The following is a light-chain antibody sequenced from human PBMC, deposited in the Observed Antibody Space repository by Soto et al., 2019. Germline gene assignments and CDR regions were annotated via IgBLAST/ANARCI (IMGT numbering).Light chain of an antibody. CDR1: SSDVGGYNY. Sequence: QSVLTQPASVSGSPGQSITISCTGTSSDVGGYNYVSWYQQHPGKAPKLMIYDVSNRPSGVSNRFSGSKSGNTASLTISGLQAEDEADYYCSSYTSSSTRVFGPGTKVTVL. CDR2: DVS. J-gene: IGLJ1*01. CDR3: SSYTSSSTRV. V-gene: IGLV2-14*01.